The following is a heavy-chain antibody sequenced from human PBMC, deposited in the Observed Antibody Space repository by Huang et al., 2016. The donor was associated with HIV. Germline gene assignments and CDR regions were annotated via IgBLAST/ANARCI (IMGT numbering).Heavy chain of an antibody. CDR2: INGYSGNT. D-gene: IGHD3-22*01. CDR3: ARAFNFLSYDTSGYSAFEL. J-gene: IGHJ3*01. V-gene: IGHV1-3*01. CDR1: GYTFTANA. Sequence: QVQLVQSGAEVKKPGASVRVSCTASGYTFTANAFHWVRQAPGQRPEWMGWINGYSGNTKYSQKCQGRVTMTRDISATTAYMELSGLRSEDTGVYYCARAFNFLSYDTSGYSAFELWGQGTMVTVSS.